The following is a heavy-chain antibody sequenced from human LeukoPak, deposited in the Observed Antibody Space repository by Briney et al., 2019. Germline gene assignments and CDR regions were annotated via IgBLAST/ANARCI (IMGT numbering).Heavy chain of an antibody. J-gene: IGHJ4*02. Sequence: PGGSLGLSCAASGFTFSSYAMTWVRQAPGKGLEWVASIKDDGRQKYYVDSVKGRFTVSRDNAKSSAYLQMDSLRVEDTALYYCARDASRGFDTWGQGTLVTVSS. D-gene: IGHD5-24*01. CDR2: IKDDGRQK. CDR3: ARDASRGFDT. CDR1: GFTFSSYA. V-gene: IGHV3-7*01.